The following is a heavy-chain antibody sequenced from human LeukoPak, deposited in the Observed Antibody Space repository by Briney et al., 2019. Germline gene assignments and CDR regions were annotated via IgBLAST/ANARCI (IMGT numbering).Heavy chain of an antibody. V-gene: IGHV4-34*01. CDR3: ARGGPTVAGYFDY. CDR2: IYHSGST. J-gene: IGHJ4*02. CDR1: GGSFSGYY. D-gene: IGHD6-19*01. Sequence: SETLSLTCAVYGGSFSGYYWSWIRQPPGKGLEWIGEIYHSGSTNYNPSLKSRVTISVDKSKNQFSLKLSSVTAADTAVYYCARGGPTVAGYFDYWGQGTLVTVSS.